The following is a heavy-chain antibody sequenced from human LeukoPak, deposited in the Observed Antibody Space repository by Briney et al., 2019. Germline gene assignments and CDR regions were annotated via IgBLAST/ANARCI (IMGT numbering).Heavy chain of an antibody. D-gene: IGHD3-9*01. V-gene: IGHV3-23*01. CDR2: ISGRGGST. CDR3: AKVWDVLRYFDWLLYLDY. CDR1: GFTFSSYA. Sequence: GGSLRLSCAASGFTFSSYAMSGVREAPGRGGEWVSAISGRGGSTYDADSVKGRFTISRDNSKNTLYLQMNSLRAEDTAVYYCAKVWDVLRYFDWLLYLDYWGQGTLVTVSS. J-gene: IGHJ4*02.